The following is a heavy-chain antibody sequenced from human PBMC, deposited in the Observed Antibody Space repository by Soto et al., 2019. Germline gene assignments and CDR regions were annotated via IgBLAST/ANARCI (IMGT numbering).Heavy chain of an antibody. Sequence: KSSETLSLTCAVSGYSISSGYYWGWIRQPPGKGLEWIGSIYHSGSTYYNPSLKSRVTISVDTSKNQFSLKLSSVTAADTAVYYCARRLSYSSSWYFYDYWGQGTLVTVS. J-gene: IGHJ4*02. V-gene: IGHV4-38-2*01. CDR3: ARRLSYSSSWYFYDY. D-gene: IGHD6-13*01. CDR2: IYHSGST. CDR1: GYSISSGYY.